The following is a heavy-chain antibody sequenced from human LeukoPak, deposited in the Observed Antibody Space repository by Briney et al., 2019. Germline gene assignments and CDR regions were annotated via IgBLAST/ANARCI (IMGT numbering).Heavy chain of an antibody. V-gene: IGHV3-21*01. D-gene: IGHD1-14*01. CDR1: XFTXXXXS. CDR2: ISSSSSYI. J-gene: IGHJ4*02. CDR3: ARGETTNPPDY. Sequence: RLSXXXXXFTXXXXSMXXXXXXXXXXLXXVAYISSSSSYIYYADSVKGRFTISRDNAKNSLYLQMNSLRAEDTAVYYCARGETTNPPDYWGQGPLVTVSS.